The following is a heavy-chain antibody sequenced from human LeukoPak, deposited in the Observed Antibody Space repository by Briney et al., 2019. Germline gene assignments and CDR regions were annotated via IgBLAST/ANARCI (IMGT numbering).Heavy chain of an antibody. CDR1: GGSISSYY. J-gene: IGHJ5*02. D-gene: IGHD3-22*01. V-gene: IGHV4-59*01. Sequence: PSETLSLTCTVSGGSISSYYWSWIRQPPGKGLEWIGYIYYSGSINYNPSLKSRVTISVDTSKNQFSLKLSSVTAADTAVYYCAKAPYYYDSSGYHGNNWFDPWGQGTLVTVSS. CDR2: IYYSGSI. CDR3: AKAPYYYDSSGYHGNNWFDP.